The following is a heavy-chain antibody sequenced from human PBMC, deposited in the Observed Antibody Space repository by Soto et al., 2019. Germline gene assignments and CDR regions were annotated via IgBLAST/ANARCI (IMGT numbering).Heavy chain of an antibody. D-gene: IGHD2-8*01. CDR1: GGSISSYY. J-gene: IGHJ6*02. CDR3: ARDIMGTNYYYYGMDV. V-gene: IGHV4-59*01. Sequence: PSETLSLTCTVSGGSISSYYWSWIRQPPGKGLERIGYIYYSGSTNYNPSLKSRVTISVDTSKNQFSLKLSSVTAADTAVYYCARDIMGTNYYYYGMDVWGQGTTVTVSS. CDR2: IYYSGST.